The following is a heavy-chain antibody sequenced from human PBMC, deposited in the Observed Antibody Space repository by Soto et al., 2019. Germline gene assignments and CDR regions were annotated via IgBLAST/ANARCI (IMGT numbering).Heavy chain of an antibody. Sequence: EVQLVESGGGLVQPGGSLRLSCAASEFTFSNYWMHWVRQAPGKGLVWVSRIKGDGSITNYADSVKGRFTISRDNAKNTLFLQMDSVTAEDTAVYYCARGVPDHYATDVWDQGTTVTVSS. J-gene: IGHJ6*02. CDR1: EFTFSNYW. CDR3: ARGVPDHYATDV. CDR2: IKGDGSIT. V-gene: IGHV3-74*02.